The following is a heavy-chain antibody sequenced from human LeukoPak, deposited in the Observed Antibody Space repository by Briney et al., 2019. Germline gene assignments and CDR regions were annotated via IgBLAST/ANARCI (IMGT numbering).Heavy chain of an antibody. Sequence: QPGGSLRLSCAASGFTFSSYAMSWVRQAPGKGLEWVSAFSGSGDSTYYADSVKDRFTISRDSSKNTLYLQMSSLRAEDTAVYYCAKGQYSSSRYFDYWGQGTLVTVSS. V-gene: IGHV3-23*01. CDR2: FSGSGDST. CDR3: AKGQYSSSRYFDY. CDR1: GFTFSSYA. D-gene: IGHD6-6*01. J-gene: IGHJ4*02.